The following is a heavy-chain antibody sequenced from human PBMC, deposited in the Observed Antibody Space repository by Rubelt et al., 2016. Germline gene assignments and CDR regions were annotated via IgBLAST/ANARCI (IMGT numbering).Heavy chain of an antibody. J-gene: IGHJ4*02. V-gene: IGHV1-46*01. Sequence: QVQLVQSGAEVKKPGASVKVSCKASGYTFTSYYMHWVRQAPGQGLGWMGIINPSGGSTSYAQKFQGRVTMTRDTSTSTVYMELSSLRSEDTAVYYCARTKTVEMATIPLAYWGQGTLVTVSS. D-gene: IGHD5-24*01. CDR1: GYTFTSYY. CDR3: ARTKTVEMATIPLAY. CDR2: INPSGGST.